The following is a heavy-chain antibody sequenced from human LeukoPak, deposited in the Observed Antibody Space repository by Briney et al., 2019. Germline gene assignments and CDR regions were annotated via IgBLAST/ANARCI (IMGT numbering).Heavy chain of an antibody. CDR3: ARRYCSGGSCYSCLDY. J-gene: IGHJ4*02. CDR2: IYHSGST. Sequence: AGTLSLTCAVSGGSISRNHWWSWVRQPPGKGLEWIGEIYHSGSTNYNSSLKSRVTISVDKSKNQFSLSLSSVTVADTAVYYCARRYCSGGSCYSCLDYWGQGTLVTVSS. D-gene: IGHD2-15*01. CDR1: GGSISRNHW. V-gene: IGHV4-4*02.